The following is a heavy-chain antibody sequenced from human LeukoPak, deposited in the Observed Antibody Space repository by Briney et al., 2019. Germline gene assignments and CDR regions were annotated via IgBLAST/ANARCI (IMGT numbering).Heavy chain of an antibody. CDR3: ARVRRGLWSPRFSWFDP. Sequence: ASETLSLTCTVSGASISRYYWSWIRQPPGKALEWIGHISYRGSTNYNPSLNSRVTISVDTSKNQFSLKLSSVTAADTAVYYCARVRRGLWSPRFSWFDPWGQGTLVTVSS. CDR1: GASISRYY. CDR2: ISYRGST. J-gene: IGHJ5*02. D-gene: IGHD3-10*01. V-gene: IGHV4-59*12.